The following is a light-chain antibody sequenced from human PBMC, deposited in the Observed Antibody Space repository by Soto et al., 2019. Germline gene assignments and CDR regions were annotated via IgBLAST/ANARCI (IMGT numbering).Light chain of an antibody. V-gene: IGKV3-11*01. CDR2: AAS. CDR1: QSVGTN. J-gene: IGKJ4*01. Sequence: ETVLTQSPATLSLSPGERATLSCRASQSVGTNLAWFQQKSGQAPRLLIYAASNRAPGIPARFSGSGSGTDFTLTINGLEPEDFAVYYCQQRSNGLTFGGGTKVEIK. CDR3: QQRSNGLT.